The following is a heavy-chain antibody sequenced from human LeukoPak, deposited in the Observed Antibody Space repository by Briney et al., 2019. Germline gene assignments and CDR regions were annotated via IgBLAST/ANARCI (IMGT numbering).Heavy chain of an antibody. CDR1: GYSFTSYW. V-gene: IGHV5-51*01. CDR3: ATLVGYGSFFDY. D-gene: IGHD3-10*01. CDR2: IYPGDSDT. Sequence: HGEPLKISCKGSGYSFTSYWIGWVRHVPGKGLEYMGIIYPGDSDTRYSPSFQGQVTISADKSISTAYLQWSSLKASDTAMYYCATLVGYGSFFDYWGQGTLVTVSS. J-gene: IGHJ4*02.